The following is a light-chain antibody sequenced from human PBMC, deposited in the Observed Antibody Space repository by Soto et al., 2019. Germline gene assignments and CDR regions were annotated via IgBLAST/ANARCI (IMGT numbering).Light chain of an antibody. J-gene: IGLJ1*01. V-gene: IGLV2-8*01. Sequence: QSVLTQPPSASGSPGQSVAISCTGTSSDVGGYNYVSWYQQHPGKAPKLMIYEVSKRPSGVPDRFSGSKSGNTASLTVSGLQAEDEADYYWSSYAGSNNYVFGTGPKVTVL. CDR3: SSYAGSNNYV. CDR2: EVS. CDR1: SSDVGGYNY.